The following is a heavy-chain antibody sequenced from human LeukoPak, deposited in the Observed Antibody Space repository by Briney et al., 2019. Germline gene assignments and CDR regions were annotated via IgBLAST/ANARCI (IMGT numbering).Heavy chain of an antibody. Sequence: QPGRSLRLSCAASGFTFSSYAMHWVRQAPGKGLEWVAVISYDGSNKYYADSVKGRFTISRDNSKNTLYLQMNSLRAEDTAVYYCAGSTMVRGVIFDYWGQGTLVTVSS. CDR3: AGSTMVRGVIFDY. CDR2: ISYDGSNK. V-gene: IGHV3-30*04. CDR1: GFTFSSYA. J-gene: IGHJ4*02. D-gene: IGHD3-10*01.